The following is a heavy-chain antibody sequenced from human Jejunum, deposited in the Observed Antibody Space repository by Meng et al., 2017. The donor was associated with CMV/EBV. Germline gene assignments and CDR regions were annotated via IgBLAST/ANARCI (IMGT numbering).Heavy chain of an antibody. V-gene: IGHV3-21*01. CDR1: GFTFTSYS. J-gene: IGHJ5*02. D-gene: IGHD4-17*01. Sequence: SGFTFTSYSSTWVRQAPGKGLEWLSYISGSSTYIYHADSVKGRFTISRDNAKNSVYLQMNGLRAEDAAVYYCARAIDYGDPNWFDTWGQGTLVTVSS. CDR3: ARAIDYGDPNWFDT. CDR2: ISGSSTYI.